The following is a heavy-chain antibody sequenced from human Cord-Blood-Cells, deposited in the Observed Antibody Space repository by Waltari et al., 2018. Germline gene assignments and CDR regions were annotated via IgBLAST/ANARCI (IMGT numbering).Heavy chain of an antibody. CDR3: AGIRQNDYGDYVDYYYGMDD. CDR2: INNSGTT. V-gene: IGHV4-34*01. Sequence: QVQLQQWGAGLLKPSETLSLTCAVYGWSFSGYYWSWIRQPPGKGLEWIGEINNSGTTNYNPSRRRQGTISGDTSKNQFALKLGSVTTADTAVYYCAGIRQNDYGDYVDYYYGMDDWRQGTTVTVSS. CDR1: GWSFSGYY. J-gene: IGHJ6*01. D-gene: IGHD4-17*01.